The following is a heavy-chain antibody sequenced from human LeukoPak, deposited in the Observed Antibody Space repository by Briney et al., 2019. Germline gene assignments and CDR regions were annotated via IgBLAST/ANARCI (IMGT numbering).Heavy chain of an antibody. CDR1: GGSFSGYY. D-gene: IGHD1-14*01. V-gene: IGHV4-59*08. J-gene: IGHJ3*02. CDR3: AGHVRPGTGSDAFDI. CDR2: IYYSGST. Sequence: PSETLSLTCAVYGGSFSGYYWSWIRQPPGKGLEWIGYIYYSGSTNYNPSLKSRVTISVDTSKNQFSLKLSSVTAADTAVYYCAGHVRPGTGSDAFDIWGQGTMVTVSS.